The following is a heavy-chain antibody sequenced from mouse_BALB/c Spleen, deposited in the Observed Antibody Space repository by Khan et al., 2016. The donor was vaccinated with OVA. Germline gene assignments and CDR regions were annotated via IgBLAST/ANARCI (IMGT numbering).Heavy chain of an antibody. Sequence: QIQLVQSGPELKKPGETVKISCKASGYTFTNYGMNWVKQAPGKGLKWMGWINTNTGEPTYAEEFKGRFAFSLETPASTAYLQINNLKNEDTATYFCARKGYFDYWGQGTTLTVSS. J-gene: IGHJ2*01. CDR3: ARKGYFDY. V-gene: IGHV9-3*02. CDR1: GYTFTNYG. CDR2: INTNTGEP.